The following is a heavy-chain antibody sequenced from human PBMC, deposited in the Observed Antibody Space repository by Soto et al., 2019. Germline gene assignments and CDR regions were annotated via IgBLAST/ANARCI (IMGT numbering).Heavy chain of an antibody. Sequence: GASVKVSCKASGGTFSSYAISWVRQAPGQGLEWMGGIIPIFGTANYAQKFQGRVTITADESTSTAYMKLSSLRSEDTAVYYCATFTPGIAVAGTGNNAFDIWGQGTMVTVSS. D-gene: IGHD6-19*01. CDR2: IIPIFGTA. V-gene: IGHV1-69*13. CDR3: ATFTPGIAVAGTGNNAFDI. CDR1: GGTFSSYA. J-gene: IGHJ3*02.